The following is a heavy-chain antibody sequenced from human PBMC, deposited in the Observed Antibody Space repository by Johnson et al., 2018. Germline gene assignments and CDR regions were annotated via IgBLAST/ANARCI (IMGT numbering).Heavy chain of an antibody. CDR3: AGDPDYGDYAGASDI. V-gene: IGHV3-33*01. J-gene: IGHJ3*02. CDR2: IWYDESKE. CDR1: GFTFSFFG. Sequence: QVQLVESGGGVVQPGRSLRLSCTASGFTFSFFGMHWVRQAPGKGLEWVAVIWYDESKEYYADSVKGRFGISRDNSRNTVYLQMSSLRAEDTGVYYCAGDPDYGDYAGASDIWGQGTLVTVSS. D-gene: IGHD4-17*01.